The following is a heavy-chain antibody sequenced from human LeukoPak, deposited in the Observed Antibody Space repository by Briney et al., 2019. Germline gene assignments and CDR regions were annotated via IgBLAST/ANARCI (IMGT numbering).Heavy chain of an antibody. Sequence: SETLPLTCTVSGGSISSYYWSWIRQPPGKGLEWIGYIYYSGSTNYNPSLKSRVTISVDTSKNQFSLKLSSVTAADTAVYYCASAYYYDSSGYYPDAFDIWGQGTMVTVSS. CDR2: IYYSGST. CDR3: ASAYYYDSSGYYPDAFDI. D-gene: IGHD3-22*01. V-gene: IGHV4-59*08. J-gene: IGHJ3*02. CDR1: GGSISSYY.